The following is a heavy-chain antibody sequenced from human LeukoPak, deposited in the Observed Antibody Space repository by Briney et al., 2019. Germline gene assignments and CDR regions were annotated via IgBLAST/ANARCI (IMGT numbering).Heavy chain of an antibody. J-gene: IGHJ4*02. CDR1: GYSFSSYS. V-gene: IGHV5-51*01. D-gene: IGHD1-26*01. Sequence: PGESLKISCKGSGYSFSSYSIAWVRQLPGKGLGWMGIIYPGDSDTRYSPSFQGQVTISADKSISTAYLQWSSLKASDTAMYYCARVGISGSYYPFGYWGQGTLVTVSS. CDR3: ARVGISGSYYPFGY. CDR2: IYPGDSDT.